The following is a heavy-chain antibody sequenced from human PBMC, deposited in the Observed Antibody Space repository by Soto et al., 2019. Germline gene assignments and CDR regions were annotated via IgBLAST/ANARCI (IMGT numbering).Heavy chain of an antibody. CDR2: INHSGGT. D-gene: IGHD6-13*01. Sequence: PSETLSLTCAVYGGFFSGYYWSWIRQPPGKGLEWIGEINHSGGTNYNPSLKSRVTISVDTSKNQFSLKLSSVTAADTAVYYCARELRGRYSSSWYYYGMDVWGQGTTVTVSS. CDR1: GGFFSGYY. V-gene: IGHV4-34*01. CDR3: ARELRGRYSSSWYYYGMDV. J-gene: IGHJ6*02.